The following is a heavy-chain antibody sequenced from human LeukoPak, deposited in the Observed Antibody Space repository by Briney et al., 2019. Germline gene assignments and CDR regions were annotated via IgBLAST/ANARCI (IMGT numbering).Heavy chain of an antibody. J-gene: IGHJ4*02. CDR2: IYYSGST. CDR1: GGSISGYY. D-gene: IGHD3/OR15-3a*01. Sequence: SETLSLTCTVSGGSISGYYWSWIRQPPGKGLEWIGYIYYSGSTNYNPSLKSRVTISLDTSKNLFSLKLTSVTAADTAVYYCARRPVRGLYYFDHWGQGTLVTVSS. V-gene: IGHV4-59*08. CDR3: ARRPVRGLYYFDH.